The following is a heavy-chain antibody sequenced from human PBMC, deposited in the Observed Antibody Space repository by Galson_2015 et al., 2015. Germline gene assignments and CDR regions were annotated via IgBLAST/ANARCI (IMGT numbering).Heavy chain of an antibody. CDR1: GFTFSSYA. V-gene: IGHV3-23*01. CDR2: ISASGGST. J-gene: IGHJ4*02. CDR3: AKSGVGIAAAITD. D-gene: IGHD6-13*01. Sequence: SLRLSCAASGFTFSSYATSWVRQAPGKGLEWVSAISASGGSTYYADSVKGRFTISRDNTKNTLFMQMNSLRAEDTAVYYCAKSGVGIAAAITDWGQGTLVTVSS.